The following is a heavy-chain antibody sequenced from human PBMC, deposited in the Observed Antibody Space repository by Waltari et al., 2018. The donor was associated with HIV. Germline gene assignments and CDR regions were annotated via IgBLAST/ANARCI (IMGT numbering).Heavy chain of an antibody. J-gene: IGHJ4*02. D-gene: IGHD6-19*01. CDR1: GGSISSRSYY. V-gene: IGHV4-39*01. Sequence: QLQLQESGPGLVKPSETLSLTCTVSGGSISSRSYYWGWIRQPPGKGLEWIGSIYYIGSTYYNPSLKSRVTISVDTSKNQFSLKLSSVTAADTAVYYCARRVIDLTRLVRFSYYFDYWGQGTLVTVSS. CDR3: ARRVIDLTRLVRFSYYFDY. CDR2: IYYIGST.